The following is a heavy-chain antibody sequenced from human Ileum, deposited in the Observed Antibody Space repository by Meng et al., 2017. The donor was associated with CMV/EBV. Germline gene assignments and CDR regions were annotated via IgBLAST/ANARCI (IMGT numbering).Heavy chain of an antibody. CDR3: ARDQSTSISGMTGWRLDP. D-gene: IGHD3-3*01. CDR2: IHPTGIFT. J-gene: IGHJ5*02. CDR1: FTSHW. Sequence: FTSHWMHWVRQAPGQGLEWVGVIHPTGIFTRYAQKLEGRVALGRNTSTNTDYMELRGLRSEDTGIYYCARDQSTSISGMTGWRLDPWGLGTLVTVSS. V-gene: IGHV1-46*01.